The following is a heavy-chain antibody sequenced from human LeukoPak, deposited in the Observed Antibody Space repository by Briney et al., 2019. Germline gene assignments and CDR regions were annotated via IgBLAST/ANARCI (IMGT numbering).Heavy chain of an antibody. CDR3: AKSAEYLGYYYYYMDV. CDR1: GFTFSRYW. V-gene: IGHV3-7*01. D-gene: IGHD2/OR15-2a*01. CDR2: INQDGSEK. Sequence: PGGSLRLSCAASGFTFSRYWMSWVRQAPGKGLEWVANINQDGSEKYYVDSVKGRFTISRDNAKNSVYLQMNRLRAEDTAVYYCAKSAEYLGYYYYYMDVWGKGTAVTVSS. J-gene: IGHJ6*03.